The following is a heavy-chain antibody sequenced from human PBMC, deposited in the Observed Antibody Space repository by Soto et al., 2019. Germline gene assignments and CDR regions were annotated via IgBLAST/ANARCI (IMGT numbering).Heavy chain of an antibody. Sequence: EVQLLESGGGLVQPGGSLRLSCAASGFTFSSYAMSWVRQAPGKGLEWVSAISGSGGTTYFADSVKGRFTISRDNSQNTLYLQMDSLRAEDTAVYYCAKDPAGLPKDYFYYWGQGTLVTVSS. CDR2: ISGSGGTT. J-gene: IGHJ4*02. CDR1: GFTFSSYA. D-gene: IGHD4-17*01. V-gene: IGHV3-23*01. CDR3: AKDPAGLPKDYFYY.